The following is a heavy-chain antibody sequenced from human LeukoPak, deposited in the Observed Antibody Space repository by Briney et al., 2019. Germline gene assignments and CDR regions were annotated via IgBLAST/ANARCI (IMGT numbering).Heavy chain of an antibody. V-gene: IGHV3-23*01. CDR1: GFTFSSYA. CDR3: AELGITMIGGV. J-gene: IGHJ6*04. D-gene: IGHD3-10*02. Sequence: GGSLRLSCAASGFTFSSYAMSWVRQAPGKGLEWVSAISGSGGYTYYADSVKGRFTISRDNAKNSLYLQMNSLRAEDTAVYYCAELGITMIGGVWGKGTTVTISS. CDR2: ISGSGGYT.